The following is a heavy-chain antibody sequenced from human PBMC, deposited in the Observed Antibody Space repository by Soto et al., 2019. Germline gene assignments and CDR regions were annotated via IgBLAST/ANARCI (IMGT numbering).Heavy chain of an antibody. Sequence: SETLSLTCTVSGGSVSSGDSYWSWIRQHPGKGLEWIGCIYYSGTTHYNPSLQSRVTISVDTSKNHFSPSLSSVTAADTAVYYCAKENYGGNPFDYWGQGTLVT. J-gene: IGHJ4*02. D-gene: IGHD4-17*01. CDR2: IYYSGTT. V-gene: IGHV4-31*03. CDR3: AKENYGGNPFDY. CDR1: GGSVSSGDSY.